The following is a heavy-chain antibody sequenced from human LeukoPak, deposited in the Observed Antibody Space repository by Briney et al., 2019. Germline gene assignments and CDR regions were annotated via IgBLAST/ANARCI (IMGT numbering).Heavy chain of an antibody. V-gene: IGHV1-69*05. J-gene: IGHJ4*02. CDR3: ASLSIDGYNPFDY. Sequence: GASVKVSCKASGGTFSSYAISWVRQAPGQGLEWMGRIIPIFGTANYAQKFQGRVTITTDESTSTAYMELSSLRSEDTAVYYCASLSIDGYNPFDYWGQGTQVTVSS. CDR2: IIPIFGTA. D-gene: IGHD5-24*01. CDR1: GGTFSSYA.